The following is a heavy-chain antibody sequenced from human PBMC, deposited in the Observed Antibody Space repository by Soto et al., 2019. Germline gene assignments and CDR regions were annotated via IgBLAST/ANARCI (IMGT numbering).Heavy chain of an antibody. Sequence: QVQLVQSGAEVKKPGASVKVSCKASGYTFTGYYMHWVRQAPGQGLEWMGWINPNSGGTNYAQKFQGWVTMTRDTSISTAYMELSRLRSDDTAVYYCARGPLPAGPATVVYGMDVWGQGTTVTVSS. J-gene: IGHJ6*02. V-gene: IGHV1-2*04. CDR2: INPNSGGT. CDR3: ARGPLPAGPATVVYGMDV. CDR1: GYTFTGYY. D-gene: IGHD2-2*01.